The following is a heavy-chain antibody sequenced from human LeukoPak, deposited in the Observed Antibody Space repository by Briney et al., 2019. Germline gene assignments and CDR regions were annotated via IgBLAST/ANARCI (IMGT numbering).Heavy chain of an antibody. D-gene: IGHD3-3*01. J-gene: IGHJ4*02. CDR2: IYSGGST. CDR3: AKDGVANVLRFLEWLSH. Sequence: GGSLRLSCAASGFTVSSNYMSWVRQAPGKGLEWVSVIYSGGSTYYADSVKGRFTISRDNSKNTLYLQMNSLRAEDTAVYYCAKDGVANVLRFLEWLSHWGQGTLVTVSS. CDR1: GFTVSSNY. V-gene: IGHV3-53*05.